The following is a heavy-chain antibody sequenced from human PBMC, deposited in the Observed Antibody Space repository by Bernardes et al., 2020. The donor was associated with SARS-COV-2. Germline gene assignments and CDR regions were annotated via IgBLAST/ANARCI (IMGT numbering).Heavy chain of an antibody. CDR3: VGPVVVY. CDR1: GFTFSDYY. J-gene: IGHJ4*02. V-gene: IGHV3-11*06. Sequence: SLRLSCAASGFTFSDYYMNWIRQAPGKGLEWISYISNSGGRYTSYADSVKGRFTVSRDNAKNSLYLQMNSLRAEDTAVYYCVGPVVVYWGQGTLVTVSS. D-gene: IGHD2-15*01. CDR2: ISNSGGRYT.